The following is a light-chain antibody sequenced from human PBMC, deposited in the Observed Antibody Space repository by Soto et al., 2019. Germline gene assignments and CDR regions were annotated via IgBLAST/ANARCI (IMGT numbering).Light chain of an antibody. CDR1: SSDVGGYNY. CDR2: YVS. CDR3: SSYTSINSYV. V-gene: IGLV2-14*03. Sequence: SVLTQTACVSRSPGQTITISCTGTSSDVGGYNYVSWYQQHPGKAPKLMIYYVSHRPSGVSNRFSGSKSGNTASLTISGLQAEDEADYYCSSYTSINSYVFGTGTKVTVL. J-gene: IGLJ1*01.